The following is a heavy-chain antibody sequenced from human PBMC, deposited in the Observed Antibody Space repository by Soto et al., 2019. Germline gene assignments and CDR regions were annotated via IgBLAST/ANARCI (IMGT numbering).Heavy chain of an antibody. V-gene: IGHV3-23*01. J-gene: IGHJ4*02. CDR3: MNLYSYGSGSYYK. Sequence: EVQLLESGGGLVQPGGSLRLSCAASGFTFSTYAMSWVRQAPGKGLEWVSGMSGSGGSTYYADSVKGRFTISRDNSKNTLYLQMNRLPAEDTAVYYCMNLYSYGSGSYYKWGQGTLVTVSS. D-gene: IGHD3-10*01. CDR2: MSGSGGST. CDR1: GFTFSTYA.